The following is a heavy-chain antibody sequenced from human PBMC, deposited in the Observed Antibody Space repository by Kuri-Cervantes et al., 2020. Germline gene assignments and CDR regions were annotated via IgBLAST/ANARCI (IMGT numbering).Heavy chain of an antibody. CDR1: GGAFRGYY. CDR3: ARGNNPRSARRGYSYGYYYYMDV. D-gene: IGHD5-18*01. V-gene: IGHV4-34*01. J-gene: IGHJ6*03. Sequence: SETLSLTCAVYGGAFRGYYWNWIRQSPGGGLEWIGEINHSGSTNYNPSLKSRVTISVDTSKNQFYLKKSSVTAADTAVYYCARGNNPRSARRGYSYGYYYYMDVWGKGTTVTVSS. CDR2: INHSGST.